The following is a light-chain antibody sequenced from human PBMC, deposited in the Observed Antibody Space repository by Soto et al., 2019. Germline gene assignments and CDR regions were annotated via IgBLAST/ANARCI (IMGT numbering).Light chain of an antibody. CDR3: QQYNQWPLT. CDR2: DAS. CDR1: QSISNS. V-gene: IGKV3-15*01. Sequence: EKVMPQYPATLSVSAGERASLSCMASQSISNSLAWYQQKPGQAPRLLIYDASTRATGIPARFSGSASGTEFTLTISSLQSEDSAVYYCQQYNQWPLTFGGGTKVDIK. J-gene: IGKJ4*01.